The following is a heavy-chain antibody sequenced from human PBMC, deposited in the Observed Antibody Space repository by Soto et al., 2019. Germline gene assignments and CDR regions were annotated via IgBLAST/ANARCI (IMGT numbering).Heavy chain of an antibody. CDR2: ISYDGSNK. Sequence: QVQLVESGGGVVQPGRSLRLSCAASGFTFSSYAMHWVRQAPGKGLEWVAVISYDGSNKYYADSVKGRFTISRDNSKNTLYLQMNSLRAEDTAVYYCAKERSDYDYVWGKNAFDIWGQGTMVTVSS. V-gene: IGHV3-30-3*01. J-gene: IGHJ3*02. CDR1: GFTFSSYA. CDR3: AKERSDYDYVWGKNAFDI. D-gene: IGHD3-16*01.